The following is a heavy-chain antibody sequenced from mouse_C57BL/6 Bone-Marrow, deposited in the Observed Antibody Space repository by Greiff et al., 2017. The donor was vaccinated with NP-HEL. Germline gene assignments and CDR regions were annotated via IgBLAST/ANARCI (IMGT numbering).Heavy chain of an antibody. V-gene: IGHV2-9*01. CDR2: IWGGGST. J-gene: IGHJ1*03. D-gene: IGHD1-1*01. CDR3: AKHVVTTVVATFHWYFDV. CDR1: GFSLTSYG. Sequence: QVQLKESGPGLVAPSQSLSITCTVSGFSLTSYGVDWVRQPPGKGLEWLGVIWGGGSTNYNSALMSRLSISKDNSKSQVFLKMNSLQTDDTAMYYCAKHVVTTVVATFHWYFDVWGTGTTVTVSS.